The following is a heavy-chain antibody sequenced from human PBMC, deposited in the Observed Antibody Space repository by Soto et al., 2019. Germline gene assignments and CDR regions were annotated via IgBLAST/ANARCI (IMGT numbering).Heavy chain of an antibody. CDR1: DFTFSNYA. V-gene: IGHV3-23*01. CDR2: ISGSGGST. CDR3: VKGSSARRHDYFDY. D-gene: IGHD3-22*01. Sequence: EVQVLESGGGLVQPGGSPRLSCAASDFTFSNYAMSWVRQAPGKGLEWVSAISGSGGSTYYADSVKGRFTISRDNSKNTLYLQMNSLRAEDTAVYYCVKGSSARRHDYFDYWGQGTLVTVSS. J-gene: IGHJ4*02.